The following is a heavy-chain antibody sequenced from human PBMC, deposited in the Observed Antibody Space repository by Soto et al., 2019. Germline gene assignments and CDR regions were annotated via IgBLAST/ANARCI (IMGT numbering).Heavy chain of an antibody. CDR1: GFSFSSYW. CDR2: IKQNGTEK. V-gene: IGHV3-7*01. D-gene: IGHD4-4*01. J-gene: IGHJ6*02. CDR3: AREKWLQFYFYYGLDV. Sequence: EVQLVESGGGLVQPGGSLRLSCLTSGFSFSSYWMSWVRQAPGKGLEWVANIKQNGTEKFYVDSLKGRFTISRDNAKNSLYLEMNSLRAEDTAVYYCAREKWLQFYFYYGLDVWGQGTTVTVSS.